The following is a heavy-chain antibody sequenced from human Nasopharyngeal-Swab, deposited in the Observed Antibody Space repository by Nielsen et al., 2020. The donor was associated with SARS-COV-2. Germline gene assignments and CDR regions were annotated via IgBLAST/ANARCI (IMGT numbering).Heavy chain of an antibody. V-gene: IGHV3-21*01. Sequence: WIRQPPGKGLEWVSSISSSSSYIYYADSVKGRFTISRDNAKNSLYLQMNSLRAEDTAVYYCARDERGYSYGWRENAFDIWGQGTMVTVSS. CDR2: ISSSSSYI. CDR3: ARDERGYSYGWRENAFDI. J-gene: IGHJ3*02. D-gene: IGHD5-18*01.